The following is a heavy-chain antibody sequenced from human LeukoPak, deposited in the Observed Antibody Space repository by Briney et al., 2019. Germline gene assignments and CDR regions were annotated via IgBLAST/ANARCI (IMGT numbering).Heavy chain of an antibody. J-gene: IGHJ4*02. D-gene: IGHD3-16*01. V-gene: IGHV6-1*01. CDR3: ARGPFFWGSSPHFDY. Sequence: SQTLSLTCAISGDSVSSNSAAWNWIRQSPSRGLEWLGRTYYRSKWYNDYAVSVKSRITINPDTSKNQFSLRLNSVTPEDTAVYYCARGPFFWGSSPHFDYWGQGTLVTVTS. CDR2: TYYRSKWYN. CDR1: GDSVSSNSAA.